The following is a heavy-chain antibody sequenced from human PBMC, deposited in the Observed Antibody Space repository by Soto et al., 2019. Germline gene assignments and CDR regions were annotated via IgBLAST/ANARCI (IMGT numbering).Heavy chain of an antibody. CDR3: ARVERGTVTTVVDAFDI. V-gene: IGHV4-61*01. CDR2: MSHSGGT. D-gene: IGHD1-1*01. CDR1: GGFVSSGSYY. J-gene: IGHJ3*02. Sequence: SETLSLTCAVYGGFVSSGSYYWSWIRQPPGKGLEWIGEMSHSGGTHFNPSLKSRVNISVDTSKNQFSLNIYSVTAADTALYYCARVERGTVTTVVDAFDIWGPGTMVTVSS.